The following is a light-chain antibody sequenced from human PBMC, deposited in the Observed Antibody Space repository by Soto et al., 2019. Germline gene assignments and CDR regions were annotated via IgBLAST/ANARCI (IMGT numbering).Light chain of an antibody. V-gene: IGLV2-8*01. CDR2: EVS. J-gene: IGLJ1*01. CDR1: SSDVGGYNY. Sequence: QSALTQPPSASGSPGQSVTISCTGTSSDVGGYNYVSWYQQHPGKAPKLMIYEVSKRPSGVPDRFSGSKSGNTASLTVSGLHAEEEDDYYCSSYAGSNILFGTGTKVTVL. CDR3: SSYAGSNIL.